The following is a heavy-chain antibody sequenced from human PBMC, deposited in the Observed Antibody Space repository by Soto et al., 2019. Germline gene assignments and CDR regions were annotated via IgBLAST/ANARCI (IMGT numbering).Heavy chain of an antibody. CDR2: VHISGHS. CDR3: ARVRQGCSANNCYFDP. D-gene: IGHD1-1*01. CDR1: GGSVRAPDW. V-gene: IGHV4-4*02. J-gene: IGHJ5*01. Sequence: QVHLQESGPGLVAPSRTLSLTCTLSGGSVRAPDWWNWVRQSPDKGLEWIAEVHISGHSNYNPSLTSRVSVSIDSSKNQFYLNLNSVTAADTAIYYCARVRQGCSANNCYFDPWGQGTQVTISS.